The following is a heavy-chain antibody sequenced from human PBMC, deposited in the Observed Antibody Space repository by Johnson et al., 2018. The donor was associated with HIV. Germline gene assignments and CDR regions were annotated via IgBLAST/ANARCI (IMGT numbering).Heavy chain of an antibody. CDR2: ISYDGKNK. CDR3: ARSLCGCDCFSDAFDI. J-gene: IGHJ3*02. Sequence: QVQLVESGGGLVQPGGSLRLSCAASGFTFSRYAMHWVRQAPGKGLEWVTVISYDGKNKYYTDSVKGRFTISRDNSKSTLFLLMNSLRAEDTSVYYCARSLCGCDCFSDAFDIWGQGTMVTVSS. V-gene: IGHV3-30*04. CDR1: GFTFSRYA. D-gene: IGHD2-21*02.